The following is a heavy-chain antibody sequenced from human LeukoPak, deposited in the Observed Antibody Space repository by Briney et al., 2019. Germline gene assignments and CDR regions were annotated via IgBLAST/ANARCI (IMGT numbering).Heavy chain of an antibody. V-gene: IGHV5-51*01. D-gene: IGHD3-10*01. CDR1: GYSFTSYW. CDR3: ARRAFASGDYFDY. CDR2: IYPGDSDT. Sequence: GESLKISCKGSGYSFTSYWIGWVRQMPGKGLEWMGIIYPGDSDTRSSPSFQGQVTISADKSISTAYLQWSSLKASDTAMYFCARRAFASGDYFDYWGQGTLVTVSP. J-gene: IGHJ4*02.